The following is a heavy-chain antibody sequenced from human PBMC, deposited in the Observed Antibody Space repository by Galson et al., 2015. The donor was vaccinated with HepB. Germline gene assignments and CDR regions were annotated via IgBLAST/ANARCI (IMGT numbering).Heavy chain of an antibody. CDR1: GFTFGDYG. D-gene: IGHD3-10*01. Sequence: SLRLSCATSGFTFGDYGMTWVRQAPGKGLEWVSFIRSRSYGGTTQYAASVKGRFTISRDDSTSIAYLQMKDLKTEDTAVYFCASTSVGSNYCRRVRYLDYCGQGTLVTVSS. CDR3: ASTSVGSNYCRRVRYLDY. CDR2: IRSRSYGGTT. J-gene: IGHJ4*02. V-gene: IGHV3-49*04.